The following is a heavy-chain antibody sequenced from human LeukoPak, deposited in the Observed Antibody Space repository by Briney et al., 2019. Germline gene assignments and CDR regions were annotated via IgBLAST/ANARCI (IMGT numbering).Heavy chain of an antibody. D-gene: IGHD6-13*01. CDR2: INHSGST. J-gene: IGHJ4*02. CDR1: GGSFSGYY. V-gene: IGHV4-34*01. Sequence: SETLSLTCAVYGGSFSGYYWSWIRQPPGKGLEWIGEINHSGSTNYNPSLKSRVTISVDTSKNQFSLKLSSVTAADTAVYYCARDTPRGVIVAAGRGRYYFDYWGQGTLVTVSS. CDR3: ARDTPRGVIVAAGRGRYYFDY.